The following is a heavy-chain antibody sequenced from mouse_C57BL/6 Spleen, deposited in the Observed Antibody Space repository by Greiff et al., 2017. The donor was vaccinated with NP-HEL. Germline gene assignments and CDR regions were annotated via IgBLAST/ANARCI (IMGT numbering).Heavy chain of an antibody. CDR3: ARSYYDYGLAY. D-gene: IGHD2-4*01. CDR2: IYPGDGDT. J-gene: IGHJ3*01. Sequence: QVHVKQSGAELVKPGASVKISCKASGYAFSSYWMNWVKQRPGKGLEWIGQIYPGDGDTNYNGKFKGKATLTADKSSSTAYMQLSSLTSEDSAVYFCARSYYDYGLAYWGQGTLVTVSA. V-gene: IGHV1-80*01. CDR1: GYAFSSYW.